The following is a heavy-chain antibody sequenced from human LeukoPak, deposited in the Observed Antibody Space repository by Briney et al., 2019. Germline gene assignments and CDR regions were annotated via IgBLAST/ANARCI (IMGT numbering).Heavy chain of an antibody. V-gene: IGHV1-2*02. J-gene: IGHJ4*02. D-gene: IGHD4-17*01. CDR2: INPNSGGT. CDR3: ARAGPTVTILFDY. CDR1: GYTFTGYY. Sequence: ASVKVSCKASGYTFTGYYMHWVRQAPGQGLEWMGWINPNSGGTNYAQKFQGRVTMTRDTSISTAYMELSRLRSDDTAVYYCARAGPTVTILFDYWGQGTLVTVSS.